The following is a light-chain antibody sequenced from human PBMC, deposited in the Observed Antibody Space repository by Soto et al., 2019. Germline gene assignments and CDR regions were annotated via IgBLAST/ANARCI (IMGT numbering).Light chain of an antibody. Sequence: QSVLTQPPSVSAAPGQKVTISCSGNSSNIGSNDVSWYQQLPGKAPKLLIYENSQRPSGIPDRFSGSKSGTSATLGITGLQTGVEADYYCGTWDSSLIALFGTGTKVTVL. J-gene: IGLJ1*01. CDR2: ENS. CDR1: SSNIGSND. V-gene: IGLV1-51*02. CDR3: GTWDSSLIAL.